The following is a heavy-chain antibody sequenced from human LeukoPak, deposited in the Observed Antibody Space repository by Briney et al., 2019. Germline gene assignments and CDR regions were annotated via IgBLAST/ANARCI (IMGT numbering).Heavy chain of an antibody. D-gene: IGHD3-10*01. V-gene: IGHV4-59*08. CDR3: ARGITMVRGALEV. Sequence: PSETLSLTCTVSGGSISSYYWSWIRQPPGKGLEWIGYIYYSGSTNYNPSLKSRVTISVDTSKNQFSPKLSSVTAADTAVYYCARGITMVRGALEVWGQGTTVTVSS. CDR2: IYYSGST. J-gene: IGHJ6*02. CDR1: GGSISSYY.